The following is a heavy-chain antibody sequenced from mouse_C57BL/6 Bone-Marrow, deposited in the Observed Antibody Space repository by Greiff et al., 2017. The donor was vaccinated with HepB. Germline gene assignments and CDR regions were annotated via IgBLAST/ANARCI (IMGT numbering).Heavy chain of an antibody. V-gene: IGHV5-16*01. CDR1: GFTFSDYY. Sequence: EVNVVDSEGGLVQPGSSMKLSCTASGFTFSDYYMAWVRQVPEKGLEWVANINYDGSSTYYLDSLKSRFIISRDNAKNILYLQMSSLKSEDTATYYCARREGYYGSSYYWYFDVWGTGTTVTVSS. CDR2: INYDGSST. D-gene: IGHD1-1*01. CDR3: ARREGYYGSSYYWYFDV. J-gene: IGHJ1*03.